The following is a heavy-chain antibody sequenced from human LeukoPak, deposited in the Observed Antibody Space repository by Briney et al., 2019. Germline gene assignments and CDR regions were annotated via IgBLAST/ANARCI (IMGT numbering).Heavy chain of an antibody. CDR2: IRYDGSNK. CDR1: GFIFSSYG. CDR3: AKDRVTRGYSYGTDAFDI. D-gene: IGHD5-18*01. V-gene: IGHV3-30*02. J-gene: IGHJ3*02. Sequence: GGSLRLSCAASGFIFSSYGMHWVRQAPGKGLEWVAFIRYDGSNKYYADSVKGRFTISRDNSKNTLYLQMNSLRAEDTAVYYCAKDRVTRGYSYGTDAFDIWGQGAMVTVSS.